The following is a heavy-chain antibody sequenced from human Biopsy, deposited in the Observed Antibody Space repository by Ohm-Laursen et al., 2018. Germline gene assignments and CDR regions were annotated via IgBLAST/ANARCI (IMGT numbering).Heavy chain of an antibody. Sequence: SLRLSCAASGFTFDDYAMHWVRQVPGKGLEWVSGISWNSDDIGYADSVKGRFTISRDNARNALHLQMNSLRTEDTAVYYCARDLTWGSYFDSWGQGSLVTVSS. D-gene: IGHD3-16*01. CDR2: ISWNSDDI. V-gene: IGHV3-9*01. CDR1: GFTFDDYA. J-gene: IGHJ4*02. CDR3: ARDLTWGSYFDS.